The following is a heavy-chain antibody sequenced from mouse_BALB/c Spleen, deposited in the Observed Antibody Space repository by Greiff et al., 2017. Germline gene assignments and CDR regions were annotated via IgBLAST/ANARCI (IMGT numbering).Heavy chain of an antibody. CDR1: GFTFSSYT. Sequence: DVKLVESGGDLVKPGGSLKLSCAASGFTFSSYTMSWVRQTPEKRLEWVATISSGGSYTYYPDSVKGRFTISRDNAKNTLYLQMSSLKSEDTAMYYCTRDGGITGAMDYWGQGTSVTVSS. D-gene: IGHD2-4*01. J-gene: IGHJ4*01. CDR3: TRDGGITGAMDY. CDR2: ISSGGSYT. V-gene: IGHV5-6-4*01.